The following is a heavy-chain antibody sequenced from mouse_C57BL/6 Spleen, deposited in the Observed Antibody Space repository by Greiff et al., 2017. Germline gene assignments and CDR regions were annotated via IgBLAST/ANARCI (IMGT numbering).Heavy chain of an antibody. J-gene: IGHJ2*01. V-gene: IGHV1-69*01. CDR2: IDPSDSYT. CDR3: ARSTQAHYFDY. Sequence: QVQLQQPGAELVMPGASVKLSCKASGYTFTSYWMHWVKQRPRQGLEWIGEIDPSDSYTNYNQKFKGKSTLTVDKSSSTAYMQLSSLTSEDSAVYYCARSTQAHYFDYWGQGTTLTVSS. CDR1: GYTFTSYW. D-gene: IGHD3-2*02.